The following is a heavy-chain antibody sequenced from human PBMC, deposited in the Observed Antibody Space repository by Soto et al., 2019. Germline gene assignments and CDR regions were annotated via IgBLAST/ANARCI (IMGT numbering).Heavy chain of an antibody. D-gene: IGHD6-19*01. CDR1: GGSISTYY. Sequence: SETLSLTCTVSGGSISTYYWSWIRQSPGKGLEWIGYFHYSGSTNYNPSLKSRVTMSVDTSKNQFSLKLSSVTAADTAVYYCAREPYSSSWFEHWGQGTQVTVSS. CDR3: AREPYSSSWFEH. CDR2: FHYSGST. J-gene: IGHJ5*02. V-gene: IGHV4-59*01.